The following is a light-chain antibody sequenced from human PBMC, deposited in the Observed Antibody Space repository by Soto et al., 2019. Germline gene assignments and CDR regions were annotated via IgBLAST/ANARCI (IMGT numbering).Light chain of an antibody. CDR1: QSVSHN. J-gene: IGKJ5*01. V-gene: IGKV3-15*01. Sequence: ETVMTQSPATLSVSPGERATLSCRASQSVSHNLAWYQQKPSQAPRLLSYGASTRATGIPARFSGSGSGTEFTLTISSLQSEDFAVYYCQQYNDWPPVTFGQGTRLEIK. CDR3: QQYNDWPPVT. CDR2: GAS.